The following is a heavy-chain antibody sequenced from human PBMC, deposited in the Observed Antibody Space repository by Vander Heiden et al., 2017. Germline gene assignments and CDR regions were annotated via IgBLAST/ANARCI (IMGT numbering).Heavy chain of an antibody. CDR1: GGSISSYH. J-gene: IGHJ2*01. CDR2: IYTSGST. D-gene: IGHD3-10*01. V-gene: IGHV4-4*07. Sequence: QVQLQESGPRLVKPSETLSLTCTVSGGSISSYHWSWIRQPSGKGLEWIGRIYTSGSTNYNPSLKSRVTMSVDTSKNQFSLKLSSVTAADTAGYYCARDSNVLLWFGELKDLGYFDLWGRGTLVTVSS. CDR3: ARDSNVLLWFGELKDLGYFDL.